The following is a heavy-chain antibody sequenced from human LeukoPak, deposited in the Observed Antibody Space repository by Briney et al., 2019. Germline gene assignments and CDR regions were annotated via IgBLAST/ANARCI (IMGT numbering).Heavy chain of an antibody. CDR1: GYSFTSYW. CDR3: ARLRERYYFDY. V-gene: IGHV5-51*01. CDR2: IYPGDSDT. D-gene: IGHD1-26*01. J-gene: IGHJ4*02. Sequence: GESLKISCKASGYSFTSYWIGWVRQKPGEGLEWMGIIYPGDSDTTYSPSFQGQVTISADKSISTAYLQWSSLKASDTAMYYCARLRERYYFDYWGQGTLFIVSS.